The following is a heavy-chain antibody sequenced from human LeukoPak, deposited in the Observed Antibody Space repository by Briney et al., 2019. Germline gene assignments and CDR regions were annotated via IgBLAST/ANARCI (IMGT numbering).Heavy chain of an antibody. CDR3: ARPYSSGWYFDY. J-gene: IGHJ4*02. V-gene: IGHV3-66*04. CDR2: IYSGGST. Sequence: GGSLRLSCAASGFTVSSNYMSWVRQAPGKGLEWVSVIYSGGSTYYAGSVKGRFTISRDNSKNTLYLQMNSLRAEDTAVYYCARPYSSGWYFDYWDQGTLVTVSS. D-gene: IGHD6-19*01. CDR1: GFTVSSNY.